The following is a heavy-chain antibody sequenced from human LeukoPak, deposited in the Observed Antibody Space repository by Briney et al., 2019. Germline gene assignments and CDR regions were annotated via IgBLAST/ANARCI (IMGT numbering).Heavy chain of an antibody. J-gene: IGHJ6*04. Sequence: NPSETLSLTCTVSGGSISSGDYYWTWIRQHPGKGLEWIGYIYYSGSTYYNPSLESRVTISVDTSKNQFSLEVSSVTAADTAVYFCARLSGFMRSHRGVGGKGPRFTVPP. CDR1: GGSISSGDYY. CDR2: IYYSGST. CDR3: ARLSGFMRSHRGV. D-gene: IGHD3-16*01. V-gene: IGHV4-31*03.